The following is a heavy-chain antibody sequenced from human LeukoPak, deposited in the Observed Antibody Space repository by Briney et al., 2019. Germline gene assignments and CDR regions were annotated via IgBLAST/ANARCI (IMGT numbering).Heavy chain of an antibody. Sequence: PGGSLRLSCAASGFTFDDYAMHWVRQAPGKGLEWVSGISWNSGSTSYADSVKGRFTISRDNAKNTLYLQMNSLRAEDTAVYYCARDRVQYCSGGSCYSSDYWGQGTLVTVSS. V-gene: IGHV3-9*01. CDR1: GFTFDDYA. CDR2: ISWNSGST. CDR3: ARDRVQYCSGGSCYSSDY. J-gene: IGHJ4*02. D-gene: IGHD2-15*01.